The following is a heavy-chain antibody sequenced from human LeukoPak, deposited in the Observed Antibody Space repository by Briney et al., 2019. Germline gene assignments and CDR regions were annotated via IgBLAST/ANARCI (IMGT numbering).Heavy chain of an antibody. CDR1: GFTFSSYS. J-gene: IGHJ4*02. CDR3: ASARADYGDAFDY. Sequence: PGGSLRLSCAASGFTFSSYSMNWVRQAPGKGLEWVSSISSSSSYIYYADSVKGRFTISRDNAKNSLYLQMNSLRAEDTAVYYCASARADYGDAFDYWGQGTLVTVYS. CDR2: ISSSSSYI. D-gene: IGHD4-17*01. V-gene: IGHV3-21*01.